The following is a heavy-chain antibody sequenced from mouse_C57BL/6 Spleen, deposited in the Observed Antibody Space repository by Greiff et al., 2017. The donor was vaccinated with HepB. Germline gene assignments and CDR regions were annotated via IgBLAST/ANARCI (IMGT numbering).Heavy chain of an antibody. CDR3: ASTHIESKLGYFDV. V-gene: IGHV1-69*01. CDR2: IDPSDSYT. D-gene: IGHD1-3*01. Sequence: QVQLQQPGAELVMPGASVKLSCKASGYTFTSYWMHWVKQRPGQGLEWIGEIDPSDSYTNYNQKFKGKSTLTVDKSSSTAYMQLSSLTSEDSAVYYCASTHIESKLGYFDVWGTGTTVTVSS. CDR1: GYTFTSYW. J-gene: IGHJ1*03.